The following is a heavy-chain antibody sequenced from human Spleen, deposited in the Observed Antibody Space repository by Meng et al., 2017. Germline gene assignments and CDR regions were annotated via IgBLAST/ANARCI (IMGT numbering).Heavy chain of an antibody. D-gene: IGHD1-26*01. Sequence: QVQMQPSGPGLVKPSQTLPITCSISGDSVSSNNVAWNWIRQSPSRGLEWLGRTYYRSKWYNDYAVSVKSRITINPDTSKNQFSLQLNSVTPEDTAVYYCARDVGAIDYWGQGTLLTVSS. J-gene: IGHJ4*02. CDR2: TYYRSKWYN. CDR1: GDSVSSNNVA. V-gene: IGHV6-1*01. CDR3: ARDVGAIDY.